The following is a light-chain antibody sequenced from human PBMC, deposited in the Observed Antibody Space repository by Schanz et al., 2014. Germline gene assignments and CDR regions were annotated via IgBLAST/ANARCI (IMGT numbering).Light chain of an antibody. V-gene: IGLV2-23*02. CDR1: SSDVGSYNL. Sequence: QSALTQPASVSGSPGQSITISCTGTSSDVGSYNLVSWYQQHPGKAPKLMIYEVSKRPSGVPDRFSGSKSGNTASLTISGLQAEDEADYYCCSYAGSYTGVFGGGTKLTVL. CDR3: CSYAGSYTGV. CDR2: EVS. J-gene: IGLJ3*02.